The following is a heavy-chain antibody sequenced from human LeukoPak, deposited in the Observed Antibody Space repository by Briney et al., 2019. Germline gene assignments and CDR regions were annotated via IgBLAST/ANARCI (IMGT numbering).Heavy chain of an antibody. V-gene: IGHV3-74*01. CDR3: ARDLGQYYDTSDNWFDP. J-gene: IGHJ5*02. D-gene: IGHD3-22*01. Sequence: GGSLRPSCAASGFTFSDYYMNWIRQAPGKGLVWVSRINSDGINTSYADSVKGRFTISRDNAKNTLNPQMNSLRAEDTAVYYCARDLGQYYDTSDNWFDPWGQGTLVTVSS. CDR2: INSDGINT. CDR1: GFTFSDYY.